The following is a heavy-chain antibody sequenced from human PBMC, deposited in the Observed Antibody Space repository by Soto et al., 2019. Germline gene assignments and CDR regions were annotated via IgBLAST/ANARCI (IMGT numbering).Heavy chain of an antibody. D-gene: IGHD2-2*01. CDR3: PSSRYCSSTTCYVPFDS. CDR1: GFTFSNSW. Sequence: EAQLVESGGGLVQPGGSLRLSCAASGFTFSNSWMSWVRQAPGKGLEWVANIKKDGSEKYYVDSMKGRFTISRDNAKSSLYLQMNSLRAEDTAVYYCPSSRYCSSTTCYVPFDSWGQGTLVTVSS. J-gene: IGHJ4*02. V-gene: IGHV3-7*01. CDR2: IKKDGSEK.